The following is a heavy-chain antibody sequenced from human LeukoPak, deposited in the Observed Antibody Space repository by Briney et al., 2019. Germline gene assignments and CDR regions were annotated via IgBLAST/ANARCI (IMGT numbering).Heavy chain of an antibody. J-gene: IGHJ6*02. D-gene: IGHD2-21*02. CDR3: ARALGVTYYGMDV. V-gene: IGHV1-69*04. Sequence: SVKVSCKASGGTFSSYAISWVRQAPGQGLEWLGRIIPILGIANYAQKFQGRVTITADKSTSTAYMELSSLRSEDTAVYYCARALGVTYYGMDVWGQGTTVTVSS. CDR2: IIPILGIA. CDR1: GGTFSSYA.